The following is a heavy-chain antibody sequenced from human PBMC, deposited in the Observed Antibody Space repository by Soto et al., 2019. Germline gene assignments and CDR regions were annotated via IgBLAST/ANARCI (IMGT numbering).Heavy chain of an antibody. CDR2: INPNSGGT. J-gene: IGHJ6*02. CDR3: ATERYDFWSGYDYYYGMDV. V-gene: IGHV1-2*04. CDR1: GYAFTGYY. Sequence: ASVKVSCKASGYAFTGYYMHWVRQAPGQGLEWMGWINPNSGGTNYAQKFQGWVTMTRDTSISTAYMELSRLRPDDTAVYYCATERYDFWSGYDYYYGMDVWGQGTTVTVSS. D-gene: IGHD3-3*01.